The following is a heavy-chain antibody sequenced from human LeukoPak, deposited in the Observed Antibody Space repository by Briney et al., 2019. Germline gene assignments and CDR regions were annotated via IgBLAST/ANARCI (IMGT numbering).Heavy chain of an antibody. CDR3: AREGTTTVAGTRVRDWFDP. D-gene: IGHD6-19*01. CDR1: GGSISSSSYY. CDR2: IYYSGST. J-gene: IGHJ5*02. Sequence: PSETLSLTCTVSGGSISSSSYYWGWIRQPPGKGLEWIGSIYYSGSTYYNPSLKSRVTISVDTSKNQFSLKLSSVTAADTAVYYCAREGTTTVAGTRVRDWFDPWGQGTLVTVSS. V-gene: IGHV4-39*07.